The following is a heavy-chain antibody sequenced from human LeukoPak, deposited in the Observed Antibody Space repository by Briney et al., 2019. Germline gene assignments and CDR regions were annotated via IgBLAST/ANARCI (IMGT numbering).Heavy chain of an antibody. CDR2: ISYIGSS. V-gene: IGHV4-59*11. CDR3: ARGRYCSADICTGGDSFDI. Sequence: PSETLSLTCAVSADSFSSHYWTWIRQSPGKGLEWIGYISYIGSSNYNPPVQSRVTMSVDTSKNQFSLKLRSVTAADTAVYYCARGRYCSADICTGGDSFDIWGQGTMVSVSP. CDR1: ADSFSSHY. D-gene: IGHD2-15*01. J-gene: IGHJ3*02.